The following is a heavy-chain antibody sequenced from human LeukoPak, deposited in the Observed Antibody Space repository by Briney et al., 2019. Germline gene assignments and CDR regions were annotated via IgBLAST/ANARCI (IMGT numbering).Heavy chain of an antibody. CDR3: ARGDGSVTTHAFDI. CDR2: IYYSGST. D-gene: IGHD4-17*01. Sequence: SETLSLTCTVSGGSISSGGYYWSWIRQHPGKGLEWIGYIYYSGSTYYNPSLKSRVTISVDTSKNQFSLKLSSVTAADTAMYYCARGDGSVTTHAFDIWGQGTMVTVSS. V-gene: IGHV4-31*03. CDR1: GGSISSGGYY. J-gene: IGHJ3*02.